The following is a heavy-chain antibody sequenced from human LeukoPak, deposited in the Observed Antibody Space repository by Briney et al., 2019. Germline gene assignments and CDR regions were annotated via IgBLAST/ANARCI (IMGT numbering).Heavy chain of an antibody. V-gene: IGHV1-69*05. D-gene: IGHD1-26*01. J-gene: IGHJ4*02. Sequence: ASVKVSCKASGGTFSSYAISWVRQAPGQGLEWMGRIIPIFGTANYAQKFQGRVTITTDESTSTAYMELSSPRSEDTAVYYCARSRIVGATQGALNYWGQGTLVTVSS. CDR3: ARSRIVGATQGALNY. CDR1: GGTFSSYA. CDR2: IIPIFGTA.